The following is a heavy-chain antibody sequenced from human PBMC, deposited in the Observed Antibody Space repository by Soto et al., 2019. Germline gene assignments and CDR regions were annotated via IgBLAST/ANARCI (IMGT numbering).Heavy chain of an antibody. CDR1: GGSISSSSYY. CDR3: ARAVAGPIDAFDI. J-gene: IGHJ3*02. V-gene: IGHV4-39*01. D-gene: IGHD6-19*01. Sequence: SETLSLTCTVSGGSISSSSYYWGWIRQPPGKGLEWIGSIYYSGSTYYNPSLKSRVTISVDTSKNQLSLKLSSVTAADTAVYYCARAVAGPIDAFDIWGQGTMVTVSS. CDR2: IYYSGST.